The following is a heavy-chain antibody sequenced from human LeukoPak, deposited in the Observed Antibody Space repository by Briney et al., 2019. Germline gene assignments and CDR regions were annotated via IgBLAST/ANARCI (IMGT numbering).Heavy chain of an antibody. CDR1: GFTFSSYE. Sequence: GGSLRLSCAASGFTFSSYEMNWVRQAPGKGLEWVSYISSSGSTIYYADSVKGRFTISRDNAGNSLCLQMSSLRAEDSATYYCARVAGTVWDYYYIDVWGKGTTVIVSS. CDR3: ARVAGTVWDYYYIDV. V-gene: IGHV3-48*03. D-gene: IGHD7-27*01. CDR2: ISSSGSTI. J-gene: IGHJ6*03.